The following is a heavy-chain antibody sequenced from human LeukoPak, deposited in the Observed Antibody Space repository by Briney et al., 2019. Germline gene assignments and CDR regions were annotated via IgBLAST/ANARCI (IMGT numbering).Heavy chain of an antibody. CDR2: INRYNGNT. Sequence: ASVKVSCKASGYTFTRYGISWVRQAPGQRLEWMGWINRYNGNTNYAQKFQGRVTMTTDTSTSTAYMELRSLRSDDTAVYYCARDLAVDTLPTFDYWGQGILVTVSS. CDR3: ARDLAVDTLPTFDY. J-gene: IGHJ4*02. CDR1: GYTFTRYG. V-gene: IGHV1-18*01. D-gene: IGHD6-19*01.